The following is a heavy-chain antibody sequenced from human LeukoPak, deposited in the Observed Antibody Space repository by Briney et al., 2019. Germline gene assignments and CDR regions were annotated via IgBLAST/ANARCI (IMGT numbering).Heavy chain of an antibody. J-gene: IGHJ5*02. CDR2: INHSGST. V-gene: IGHV4-34*01. D-gene: IGHD6-25*01. CDR3: ARVAGYLPTRWFDP. Sequence: SETLSLTCAVYGGSFSGYYWSWIRQPPGKGLEWIGEINHSGSTNYNPSLKSRVTISVDTSQNQFFLLLTSVTAADTAVYYCARVAGYLPTRWFDPWGQGTHVTVSS. CDR1: GGSFSGYY.